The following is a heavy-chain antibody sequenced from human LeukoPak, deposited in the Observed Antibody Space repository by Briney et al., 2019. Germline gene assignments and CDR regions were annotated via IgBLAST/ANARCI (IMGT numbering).Heavy chain of an antibody. D-gene: IGHD6-19*01. V-gene: IGHV3-7*01. CDR3: AREVPGSSGPVFEY. CDR2: MKQDGSER. CDR1: GFTFSSYE. Sequence: GGSLRLSCAASGFTFSSYEMNWVRQAPGEGLEWVANMKQDGSERYYVDSVKGRFTISRDNAKNSLYLQMNSLRAGDTAVYYCAREVPGSSGPVFEYWGQGTLVTVSS. J-gene: IGHJ4*02.